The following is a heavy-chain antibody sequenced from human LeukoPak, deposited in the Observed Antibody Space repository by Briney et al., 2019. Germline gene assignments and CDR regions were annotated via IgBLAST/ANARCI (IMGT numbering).Heavy chain of an antibody. Sequence: PGGSLRLSCAASGFTFSSYSMNWVRQAPGKGLEWVSSISSSSSYIYYADSVKGRFTISRDNAKNSLYLQMNSLRAEDTAVYYCATSGSYYYYGMDVWGQGTTVTVSS. D-gene: IGHD3-10*01. CDR1: GFTFSSYS. CDR3: ATSGSYYYYGMDV. V-gene: IGHV3-21*01. J-gene: IGHJ6*02. CDR2: ISSSSSYI.